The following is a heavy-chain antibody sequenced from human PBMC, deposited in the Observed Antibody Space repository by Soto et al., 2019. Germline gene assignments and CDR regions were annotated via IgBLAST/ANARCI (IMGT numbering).Heavy chain of an antibody. D-gene: IGHD3-10*01. Sequence: PGESLKISCKGSEYSFTSYWIGWVRQMPGKGLEWMGIIYPCDSDTRYSPSFQGQVTISADKSISTAYLQWSSLKASDTAMYYCARHAHYYGSGSIADCYYGMDVWGQGTTVTVSS. V-gene: IGHV5-51*01. CDR2: IYPCDSDT. CDR3: ARHAHYYGSGSIADCYYGMDV. CDR1: EYSFTSYW. J-gene: IGHJ6*02.